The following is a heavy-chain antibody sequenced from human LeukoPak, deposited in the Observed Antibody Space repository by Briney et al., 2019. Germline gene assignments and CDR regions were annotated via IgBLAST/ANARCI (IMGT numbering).Heavy chain of an antibody. CDR3: AREGYYDFWSGYYFKGIFDY. J-gene: IGHJ4*02. V-gene: IGHV3-30-3*01. D-gene: IGHD3-3*01. CDR2: ISYDGSNK. CDR1: GFTFSSYA. Sequence: PGGSLRLSCAASGFTFSSYAMHWVRQAPGKGLEWVAVISYDGSNKYYADSVNGRFTISRDNSKNKLYLQMNSLRAEDTAVYYCAREGYYDFWSGYYFKGIFDYWGQGTLVTVSS.